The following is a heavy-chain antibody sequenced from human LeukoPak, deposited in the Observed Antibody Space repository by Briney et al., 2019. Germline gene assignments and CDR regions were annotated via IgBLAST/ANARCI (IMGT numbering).Heavy chain of an antibody. CDR3: ARDRRDSSGWYSDY. V-gene: IGHV3-11*01. D-gene: IGHD6-19*01. CDR2: ISSSGSTI. CDR1: GFTFSDYY. J-gene: IGHJ4*02. Sequence: GGSLRLSCAASGFTFSDYYTSWIRQAPGKGLEWVSYISSSGSTIYYADSVKGRFTISRDNAKNSLYLQMNSLRAEDTAVYYCARDRRDSSGWYSDYWGQGTLVTVSS.